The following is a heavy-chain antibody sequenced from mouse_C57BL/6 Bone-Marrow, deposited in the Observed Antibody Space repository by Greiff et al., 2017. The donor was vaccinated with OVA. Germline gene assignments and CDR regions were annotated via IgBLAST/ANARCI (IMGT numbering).Heavy chain of an antibody. Sequence: DVKLQESGGGLVKPGGSLKLSCAASGFTFSDYGMHWVRQAPEKGLEWVAYISSGSSTIYYADTVKGRFTISRDNAKNTLFLQMTSLRSEDTAMYYCARRDTTVVDFAYWGQGTLVTVSA. CDR2: ISSGSSTI. V-gene: IGHV5-17*01. J-gene: IGHJ3*01. D-gene: IGHD1-1*01. CDR3: ARRDTTVVDFAY. CDR1: GFTFSDYG.